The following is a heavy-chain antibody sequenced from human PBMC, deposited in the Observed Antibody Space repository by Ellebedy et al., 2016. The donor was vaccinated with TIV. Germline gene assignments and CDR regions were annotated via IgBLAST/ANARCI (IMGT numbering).Heavy chain of an antibody. V-gene: IGHV3-21*01. CDR3: ARVLHFAFDY. CDR1: GFTFSSYN. CDR2: ISSNSGNK. Sequence: GESLKISCAASGFTFSSYNMNWVRQAPGKGLEWVSSISSNSGNKYCADSVEGRFTISRDNARNSLYLQMNSLRAEDTAEYYCARVLHFAFDYWGRGTLVTVSS. J-gene: IGHJ4*02.